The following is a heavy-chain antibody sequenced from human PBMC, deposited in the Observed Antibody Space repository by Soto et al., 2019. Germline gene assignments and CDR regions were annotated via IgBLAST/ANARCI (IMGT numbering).Heavy chain of an antibody. CDR2: ISAYNGNT. CDR3: ARVTLLWFGGPFDY. D-gene: IGHD3-10*01. V-gene: IGHV1-18*04. J-gene: IGHJ4*02. Sequence: VASVKVSCKASGYTFTGYYMHWVRQAPGQGLEWMGWISAYNGNTNYAQKLQGRVTMTTDTSTSTAYMELRSLRSDDTAVYYCARVTLLWFGGPFDYWGQGTLVTVSS. CDR1: GYTFTGYY.